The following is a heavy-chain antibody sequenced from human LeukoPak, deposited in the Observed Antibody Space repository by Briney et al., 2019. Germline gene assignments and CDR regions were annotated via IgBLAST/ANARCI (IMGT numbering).Heavy chain of an antibody. CDR3: AKDRGDTHNSGYFVY. V-gene: IGHV4-61*02. D-gene: IGHD3-10*01. CDR1: GGSISSGSFY. CDR2: IYTSGGT. J-gene: IGHJ4*01. Sequence: SQTLSLTCTVSGGSISSGSFYWSWIRQSAEKGLEWIGRIYTSGGTDYSPSLKSRVTISIDTSKNQFSLKLSSVTAADTAVYYCAKDRGDTHNSGYFVYWGHGTLVTVSS.